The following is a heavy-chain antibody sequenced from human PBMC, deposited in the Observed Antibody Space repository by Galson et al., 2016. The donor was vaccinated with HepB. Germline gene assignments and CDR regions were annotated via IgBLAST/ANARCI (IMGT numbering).Heavy chain of an antibody. CDR2: ISTYSGHT. CDR1: GYTFTGYG. V-gene: IGHV1-18*04. D-gene: IGHD2-2*01. Sequence: SVKVSCKATGYTFTGYGISWVRQAPGQGLEWMGWISTYSGHTNYAQSLQGRVTMTTDTSTATAYMELRSLRYDDTTVYYWARRGPYCSSSSCYVGDYYYYYFMDVWGEGTTVTVSS. J-gene: IGHJ6*03. CDR3: ARRGPYCSSSSCYVGDYYYYYFMDV.